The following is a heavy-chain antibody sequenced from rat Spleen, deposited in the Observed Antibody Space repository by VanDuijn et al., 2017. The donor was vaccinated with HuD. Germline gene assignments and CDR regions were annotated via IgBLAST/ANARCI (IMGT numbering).Heavy chain of an antibody. Sequence: EVQLVESGGGLVQPGRSLKLSCVASGFAFNNYWMTWVRQVPGKGLEGAATITYDGSGTYYRDYVKGRFTISRDNAKSTLYLQMDSLRSEDTATYYCARPSYGFPFAYWGQGTLVTVSS. J-gene: IGHJ3*01. D-gene: IGHD1-3*01. CDR1: GFAFNNYW. CDR2: ITYDGSGT. V-gene: IGHV5-31*01. CDR3: ARPSYGFPFAY.